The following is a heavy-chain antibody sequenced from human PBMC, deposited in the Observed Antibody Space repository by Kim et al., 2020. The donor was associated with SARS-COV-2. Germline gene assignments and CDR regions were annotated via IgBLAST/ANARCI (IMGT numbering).Heavy chain of an antibody. J-gene: IGHJ4*02. CDR3: ATGGDYGAY. CDR2: NK. V-gene: IGHV3-30*01. D-gene: IGHD4-17*01. Sequence: NKYYANSVKGRFTISRDNSKNTLYLQMNSLRAEDTAVYYCATGGDYGAYWGQGTLVTVSS.